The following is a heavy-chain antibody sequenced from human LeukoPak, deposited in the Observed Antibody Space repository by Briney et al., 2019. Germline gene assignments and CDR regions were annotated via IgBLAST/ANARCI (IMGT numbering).Heavy chain of an antibody. V-gene: IGHV3-23*01. CDR3: AKQLGYCSDGSCYFPY. Sequence: GGSLRLSCAASGFTFSSSAMSWVRQAPGKGLEWVAAISNNGGYTYYADSVQGRFTISRDNSKSTLCLQMNSLRAEDTAVYYCAKQLGYCSDGSCYFPYWGQGTLVTVSS. CDR2: ISNNGGYT. D-gene: IGHD2-15*01. CDR1: GFTFSSSA. J-gene: IGHJ4*02.